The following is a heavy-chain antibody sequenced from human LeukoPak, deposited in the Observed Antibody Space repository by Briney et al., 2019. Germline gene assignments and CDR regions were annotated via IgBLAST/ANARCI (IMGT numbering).Heavy chain of an antibody. D-gene: IGHD3-22*01. CDR2: ISYDGSNK. CDR3: ARWATMIEGYYYGMDV. J-gene: IGHJ6*02. V-gene: IGHV3-30-3*01. CDR1: GFTFSSYA. Sequence: PGGSLRLSCAASGFTFSSYAMPWVRQAPGKGLEWVAFISYDGSNKYYADSVKGQFTISRDNSKNTLYLQMNSLRAEDTAVYYCARWATMIEGYYYGMDVWGQGTTVTVSS.